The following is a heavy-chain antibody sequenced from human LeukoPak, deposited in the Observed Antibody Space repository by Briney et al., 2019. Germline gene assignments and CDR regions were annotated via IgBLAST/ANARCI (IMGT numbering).Heavy chain of an antibody. D-gene: IGHD6-13*01. V-gene: IGHV4-39*01. CDR3: ARVSQQLVTDCFDY. J-gene: IGHJ4*02. Sequence: PSETLSLTCTVSGGSISSSSYYWGWIRQPPGKGLEWIGSIYYSGSTYYNPSLKSRVTISVDTSKNQFSLKLSSVTAADTAAYYCARVSQQLVTDCFDYWGQGTLVTVSS. CDR1: GGSISSSSYY. CDR2: IYYSGST.